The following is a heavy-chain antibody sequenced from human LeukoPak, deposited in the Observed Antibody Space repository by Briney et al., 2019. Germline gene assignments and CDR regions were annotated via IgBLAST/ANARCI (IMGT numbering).Heavy chain of an antibody. D-gene: IGHD6-6*01. CDR2: ISLTGGST. V-gene: IGHV3-23*01. Sequence: GGSLRLSCAASGFTFSNYAMSWVRQAPGKGLEWVSIISLTGGSTHYADSVKGRFTISRDNSKNTLYLHINSLRAEDTARYYCVRRGSYFDYWGQGTLVAVSS. J-gene: IGHJ4*02. CDR1: GFTFSNYA. CDR3: VRRGSYFDY.